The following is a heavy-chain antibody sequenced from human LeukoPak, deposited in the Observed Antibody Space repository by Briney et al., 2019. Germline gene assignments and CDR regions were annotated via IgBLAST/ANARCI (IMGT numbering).Heavy chain of an antibody. V-gene: IGHV1-2*02. J-gene: IGHJ4*02. CDR3: ARDLSGSYYGENAFDY. CDR2: INPNSGGT. Sequence: ASVKVSCKASGYTFTGYYMHWVRQAPGQGLEWMGWINPNSGGTNYAQKFQGRVTITRDTSISTAYMELSRLRSEDTAVYYCARDLSGSYYGENAFDYWGQGTLVTVSS. D-gene: IGHD1-26*01. CDR1: GYTFTGYY.